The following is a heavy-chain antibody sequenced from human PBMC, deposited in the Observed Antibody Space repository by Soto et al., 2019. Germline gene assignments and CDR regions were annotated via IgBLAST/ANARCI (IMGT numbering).Heavy chain of an antibody. Sequence: QVQLQQWGAGLLKPSETLSLTCAVYGGSFSGYYWSWIRQPPGKGLEWIGEINHSGSTNYNPSLKSRVPISVDTSKNQFSLKLSSVTAADTAVYYCARGIAAAGTYFDYWGQGTLVTVSS. CDR2: INHSGST. CDR3: ARGIAAAGTYFDY. V-gene: IGHV4-34*01. D-gene: IGHD6-13*01. J-gene: IGHJ4*02. CDR1: GGSFSGYY.